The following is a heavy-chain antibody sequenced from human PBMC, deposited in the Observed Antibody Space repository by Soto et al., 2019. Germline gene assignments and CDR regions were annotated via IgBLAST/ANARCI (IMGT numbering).Heavy chain of an antibody. Sequence: QVQLVQSGAEVKKPGSSVKVSCKASGGTFSSYAISWVRQAPGQGLEWMGGIIPIFGTANYAQKFQGRVTITADESTNTAYMELSSLRSEDTAVYYCASPGYSDGRDYFGYWGQGTLVTVSS. CDR1: GGTFSSYA. V-gene: IGHV1-69*01. D-gene: IGHD5-18*01. CDR3: ASPGYSDGRDYFGY. J-gene: IGHJ4*02. CDR2: IIPIFGTA.